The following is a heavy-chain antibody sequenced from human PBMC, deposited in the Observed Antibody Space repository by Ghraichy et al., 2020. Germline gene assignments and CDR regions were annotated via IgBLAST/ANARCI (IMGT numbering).Heavy chain of an antibody. CDR2: IYHSGST. Sequence: SETLSLTCDVSGDSINSNNWWSWVLQSPGKGLEWIGEIYHSGSTNYKPSLKSRVTISIDKSKNQFSLKLSSVTAADTAVYYCARARDYYYYYGMDVWGQGTTVTVSS. J-gene: IGHJ6*02. CDR3: ARARDYYYYYGMDV. CDR1: GDSINSNNW. V-gene: IGHV4-4*02.